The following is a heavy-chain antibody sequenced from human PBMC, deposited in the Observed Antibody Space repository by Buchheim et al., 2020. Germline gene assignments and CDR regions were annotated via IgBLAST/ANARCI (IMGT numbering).Heavy chain of an antibody. CDR2: ISYDGSNK. CDR3: ARAESSVRRVGNWFDP. Sequence: QVQLMESGGGVVQPGRSLRLSCAASGFTFSSYAMHWVRQAPGKGLEWVAVISYDGSNKYYADSVKGRFTISRDNSKTTLYLQMNSLRAEDTAVYYCARAESSVRRVGNWFDPWGQGTL. CDR1: GFTFSSYA. V-gene: IGHV3-30*04. J-gene: IGHJ5*02. D-gene: IGHD3-10*01.